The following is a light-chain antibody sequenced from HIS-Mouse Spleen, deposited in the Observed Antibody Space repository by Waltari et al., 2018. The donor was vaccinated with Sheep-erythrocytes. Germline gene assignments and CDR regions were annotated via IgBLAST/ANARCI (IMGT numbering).Light chain of an antibody. Sequence: EIVLTQSPVTLSLSPGERATLPCRASQSVSSDLAWYQQKPGQAPRLLIYDASNRATGIPARFSGSGSGTDFTLTISSLEPEDFAVYYCQQHSNWYTFGQGTKLEIK. CDR1: QSVSSD. CDR3: QQHSNWYT. V-gene: IGKV3-11*01. CDR2: DAS. J-gene: IGKJ2*01.